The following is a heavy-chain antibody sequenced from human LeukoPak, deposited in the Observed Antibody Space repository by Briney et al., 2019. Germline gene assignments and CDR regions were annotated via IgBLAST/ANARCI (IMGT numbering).Heavy chain of an antibody. J-gene: IGHJ1*01. CDR3: AKTLGAPAEYFHL. CDR2: ISASGGST. CDR1: GFTFYNYA. V-gene: IGHV3-23*01. D-gene: IGHD3-10*01. Sequence: GGSLRLSCAASGFTFYNYAMSWVRQAPGKGLEWVSAISASGGSTYYADSVKGRFTISRDNSKNTLYLQMNSLRAEDTAVYYCAKTLGAPAEYFHLWGQGTLVTVSS.